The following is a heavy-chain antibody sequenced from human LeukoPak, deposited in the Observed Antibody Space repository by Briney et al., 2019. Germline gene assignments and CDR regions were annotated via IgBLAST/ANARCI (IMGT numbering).Heavy chain of an antibody. CDR2: ISSSGSST. J-gene: IGHJ4*02. V-gene: IGHV3-48*03. D-gene: IGHD3-10*01. CDR3: ARDHDAYGPHDY. Sequence: GGSLRLSCAASGFTFSSHEMTWARQAPGKGLEWVSYISSSGSSTDYADSVKGRFTISRDNAKNSLYLQLNSLRADDSAVYYCARDHDAYGPHDYWGQGTLVTVSS. CDR1: GFTFSSHE.